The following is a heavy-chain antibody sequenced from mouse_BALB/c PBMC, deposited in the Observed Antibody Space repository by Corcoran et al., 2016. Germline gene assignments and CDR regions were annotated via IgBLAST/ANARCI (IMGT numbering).Heavy chain of an antibody. D-gene: IGHD4-1*01. CDR1: GYSFTGYY. Sequence: EVQLQQSGPELVKPGASVKISCKASGYSFTGYYMHWVKQSHVKSLEWIGRINPYNGATSYNQNFKDKASFTVDKSSSTAYMELHSLTSEDSAVYYCARSEAGTGFDYWGQGTTLTVSS. J-gene: IGHJ2*01. CDR3: ARSEAGTGFDY. CDR2: INPYNGAT. V-gene: IGHV1-26*01.